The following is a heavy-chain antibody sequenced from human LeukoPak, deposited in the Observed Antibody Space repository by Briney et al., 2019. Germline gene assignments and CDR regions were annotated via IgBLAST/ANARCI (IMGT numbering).Heavy chain of an antibody. CDR2: IYSGGTT. J-gene: IGHJ5*02. CDR3: TTSPAVAP. D-gene: IGHD4-23*01. Sequence: GGSLRLSCAASGFTVSNNYMTWVRQAPGKGLEWVSLIYSGGTTFYTDSVKGRFTISRDSSKNTLYLQMNNLKAEDTAVYYCTTSPAVAPWGQGTLVTVSS. CDR1: GFTVSNNY. V-gene: IGHV3-53*01.